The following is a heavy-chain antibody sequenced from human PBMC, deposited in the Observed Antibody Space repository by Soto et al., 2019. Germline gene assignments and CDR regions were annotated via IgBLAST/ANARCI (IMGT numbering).Heavy chain of an antibody. Sequence: SLRLSCEVSGFTFSDAWISWVRQAPGKGLEWVSYIECSGDHIHYGDSVKGRFTISRDNAKNSLYLQMNSLRAEDTAVYYCATRRLEATVLDYWGQGTLVTVSS. CDR1: GFTFSDAW. V-gene: IGHV3-11*01. D-gene: IGHD1-26*01. CDR2: IECSGDHI. J-gene: IGHJ4*02. CDR3: ATRRLEATVLDY.